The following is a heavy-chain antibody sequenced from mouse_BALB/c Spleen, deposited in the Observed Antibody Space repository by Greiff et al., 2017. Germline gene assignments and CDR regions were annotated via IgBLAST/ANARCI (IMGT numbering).Heavy chain of an antibody. CDR1: GFTFSSFG. Sequence: EVKLVESGGGLVQPGGSRKLSCAASGFTFSSFGMHWVRQAPEKGLEWVAYISSGSSTIYYADTVKGRFTISRDNPKNTLFLQMTSLRSEDTAMYYCARELGGAYWGQGTLVTVSA. D-gene: IGHD4-1*01. J-gene: IGHJ3*01. CDR2: ISSGSSTI. V-gene: IGHV5-17*02. CDR3: ARELGGAY.